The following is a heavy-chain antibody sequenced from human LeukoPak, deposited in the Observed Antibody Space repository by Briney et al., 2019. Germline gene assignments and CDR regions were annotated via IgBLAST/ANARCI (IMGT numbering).Heavy chain of an antibody. CDR1: GFTFSSYA. D-gene: IGHD3-3*01. V-gene: IGHV3-23*01. Sequence: GGSLRLSCAASGFTFSSYAMSWVRQAPGKGLEWVSAISGSGGSTYYADSVKGRFTISRDNSKNTLYLQMNSLRAEDTAVYDCAKDIKIYDFWSGYSYWGQGTLVTVSS. CDR2: ISGSGGST. J-gene: IGHJ4*02. CDR3: AKDIKIYDFWSGYSY.